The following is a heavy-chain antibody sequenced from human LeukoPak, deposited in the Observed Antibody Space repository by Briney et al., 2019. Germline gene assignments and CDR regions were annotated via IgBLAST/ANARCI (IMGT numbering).Heavy chain of an antibody. V-gene: IGHV3-21*01. Sequence: GGSLRLSCAASGFTLSSYSMNWVRQAPGKGLEWVSYISSSSTHIYDADSVKGRFTIARDIARNSLYLQMNSLRAEDTAIYYCARSEHSSSSFDYWGQGTLVTVSS. CDR1: GFTLSSYS. CDR3: ARSEHSSSSFDY. D-gene: IGHD6-6*01. CDR2: ISSSSTHI. J-gene: IGHJ4*02.